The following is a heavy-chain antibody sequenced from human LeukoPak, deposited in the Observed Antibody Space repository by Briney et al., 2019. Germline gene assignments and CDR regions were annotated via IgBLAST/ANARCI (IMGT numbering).Heavy chain of an antibody. CDR2: ISSNGGST. CDR3: TTPRPSSSGWYIFDY. D-gene: IGHD6-19*01. CDR1: GFTFSSYA. V-gene: IGHV3-64*01. J-gene: IGHJ4*02. Sequence: PGGSLRLSCAASGFTFSSYAMHWVRQAPGKGLEYVSAISSNGGSTYYANSVKGRFTISRDNSKNTLYLQMNSLRTEDTAVYYCTTPRPSSSGWYIFDYWGQGTLVTVSS.